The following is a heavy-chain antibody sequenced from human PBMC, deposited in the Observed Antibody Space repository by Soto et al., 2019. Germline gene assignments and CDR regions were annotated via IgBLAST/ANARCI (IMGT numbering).Heavy chain of an antibody. D-gene: IGHD3-22*01. CDR3: ARGADYYDSSGYQGYFQH. J-gene: IGHJ1*01. Sequence: GGSLRLSCAASGFTVSSNYMSWVRQAPGKGLEWVSVIYSGGSTYYADSVKGRFTISRDNSKNTLYLQMNSLRAEDTAVYYCARGADYYDSSGYQGYFQHWGQGTLVTVSS. V-gene: IGHV3-53*01. CDR1: GFTVSSNY. CDR2: IYSGGST.